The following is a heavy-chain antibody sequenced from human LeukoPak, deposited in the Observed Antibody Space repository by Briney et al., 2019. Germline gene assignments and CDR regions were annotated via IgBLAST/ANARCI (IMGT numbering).Heavy chain of an antibody. J-gene: IGHJ4*02. CDR2: IYHSGST. Sequence: SETLSLTCTVSGYSISSGYSWGWVRQPPGKGLEWIGSIYHSGSTYYNPSLKSRVTISVDTSKNQFSLRLSSVTAADTAVYYCASWIDYWGQGTLVTVSS. D-gene: IGHD1-1*01. CDR3: ASWIDY. CDR1: GYSISSGYS. V-gene: IGHV4-38-2*02.